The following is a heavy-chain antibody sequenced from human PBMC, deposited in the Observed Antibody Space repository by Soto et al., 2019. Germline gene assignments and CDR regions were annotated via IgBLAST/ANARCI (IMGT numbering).Heavy chain of an antibody. V-gene: IGHV3-23*01. Sequence: QLLQSGGGLVQPGGSLTLSCAASGFTFGTTDMSWVRQAPGEGLEWVSTIDGSGGITYYADSVKGRFTISRDNSRNTVYLQMNSLSGGDTAMYYCVKNSGWFNTWGQGALVTVSS. CDR3: VKNSGWFNT. J-gene: IGHJ5*02. CDR2: IDGSGGIT. D-gene: IGHD3-10*01. CDR1: GFTFGTTD.